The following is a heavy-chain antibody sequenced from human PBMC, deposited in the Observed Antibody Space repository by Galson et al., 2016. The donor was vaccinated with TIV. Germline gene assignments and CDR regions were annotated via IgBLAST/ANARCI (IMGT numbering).Heavy chain of an antibody. V-gene: IGHV1-18*01. CDR1: GYIFNNFG. CDR2: ISVYNGNT. Sequence: SVKVSCKASGYIFNNFGVSWVRQAPGQGLEWMARISVYNGNTNYAQSLQGRVTLTTDTSTSTAYKELRSLRSDDTAVYYCARDTPSLLAAATMDYWGQGTLVTVSS. CDR3: ARDTPSLLAAATMDY. J-gene: IGHJ4*02. D-gene: IGHD6-25*01.